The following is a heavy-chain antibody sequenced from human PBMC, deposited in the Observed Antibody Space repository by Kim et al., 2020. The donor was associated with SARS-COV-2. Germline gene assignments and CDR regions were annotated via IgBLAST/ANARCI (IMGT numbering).Heavy chain of an antibody. Sequence: SETLSLTCTVSGGSISSGGYYWSWIRQHLGKGLEWIGYIYYSGSTYYNPSLKSRVTISVDTSKNQFSLKLSSVTAADTAVYYCARGRYYDSSGYYSGLYFDYWGQGTLVTVSS. CDR2: IYYSGST. CDR3: ARGRYYDSSGYYSGLYFDY. J-gene: IGHJ4*02. D-gene: IGHD3-22*01. CDR1: GGSISSGGYY. V-gene: IGHV4-31*03.